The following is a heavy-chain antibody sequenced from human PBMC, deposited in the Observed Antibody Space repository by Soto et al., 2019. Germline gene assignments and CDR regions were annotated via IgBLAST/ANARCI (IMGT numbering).Heavy chain of an antibody. CDR1: GFDFSNYW. CDR3: ARDPGGYCSPTYCHRSLY. D-gene: IGHD2-15*01. CDR2: IKLDGSEK. V-gene: IGHV3-7*01. J-gene: IGHJ4*02. Sequence: PGGSMILSCEASGFDFSNYWMSRVRQDQGKGLEWVANIKLDGSEKNYVDSVKGRFTISRDNANNLLYLQMNSLRAEDTAVYYCARDPGGYCSPTYCHRSLYWRLGALDTVSS.